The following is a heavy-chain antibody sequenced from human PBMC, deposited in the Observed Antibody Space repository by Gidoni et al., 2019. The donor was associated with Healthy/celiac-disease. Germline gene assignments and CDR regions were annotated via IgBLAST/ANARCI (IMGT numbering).Heavy chain of an antibody. J-gene: IGHJ6*02. D-gene: IGHD2-2*01. Sequence: QVQLVQSGAEVKKPGASVKVSCKASGYTFTSYGISWVRQAPGQGLEWMGWISAYNGNTNYAQKLQGRVTMTTDTSTSTAYMELRSLRSDDTAVYYCARGFVVVPAALYLGGSDYYYGMDVWGQGTTVTVSS. CDR2: ISAYNGNT. CDR1: GYTFTSYG. CDR3: ARGFVVVPAALYLGGSDYYYGMDV. V-gene: IGHV1-18*01.